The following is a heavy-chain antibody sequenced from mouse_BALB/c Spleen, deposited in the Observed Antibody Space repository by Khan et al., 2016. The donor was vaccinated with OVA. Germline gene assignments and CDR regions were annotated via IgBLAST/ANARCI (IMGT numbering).Heavy chain of an antibody. CDR2: IYPGSINT. V-gene: IGHV1S56*01. Sequence: QVQLQQSGPELVKPGASVRISCKASGYTFTTYYIHWVKQRPGQGLEWMGWIYPGSINTKYNEQFKGQATLTADKSSSTAYMQLSSLTSEDAAAYYFAIDDYLVGDALDYWGQGTAVTVSS. CDR1: GYTFTTYY. J-gene: IGHJ4*01. D-gene: IGHD2-4*01. CDR3: AIDDYLVGDALDY.